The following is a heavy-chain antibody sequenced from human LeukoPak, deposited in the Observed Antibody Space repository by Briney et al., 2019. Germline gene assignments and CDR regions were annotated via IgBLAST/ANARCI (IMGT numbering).Heavy chain of an antibody. J-gene: IGHJ5*02. V-gene: IGHV4-59*01. D-gene: IGHD3-10*01. Sequence: SETLSLTCTVSGGSISGYSWTWIRQPPGQGLEWIGYFHNSRTTSYNPSLTGRVIISVDTAMDQISLRLNSVTAADTAVYYCARGHLGLSPWGQGTLVTVSS. CDR1: GGSISGYS. CDR3: ARGHLGLSP. CDR2: FHNSRTT.